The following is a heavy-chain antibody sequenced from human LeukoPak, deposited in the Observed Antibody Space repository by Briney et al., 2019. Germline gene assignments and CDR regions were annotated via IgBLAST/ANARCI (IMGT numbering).Heavy chain of an antibody. CDR3: AKDLLVVPAAGTSNFDY. Sequence: GGSLRLSCAASGFTFSSYAMSWVRQAPGKGLEWVSAISGSGGSTYYADFVKGRFTISRDNSKNTLYLQMNSLRAEDTAVYYCAKDLLVVPAAGTSNFDYWGQGTLVTVSS. CDR1: GFTFSSYA. D-gene: IGHD2-2*01. J-gene: IGHJ4*02. V-gene: IGHV3-23*01. CDR2: ISGSGGST.